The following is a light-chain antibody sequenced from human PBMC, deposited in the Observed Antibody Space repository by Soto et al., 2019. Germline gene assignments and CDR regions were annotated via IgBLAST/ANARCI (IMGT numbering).Light chain of an antibody. CDR1: SSDVGYSDY. J-gene: IGLJ3*02. V-gene: IGLV2-11*01. CDR2: DVS. CDR3: CPYTGTHWL. Sequence: QSVLTQPRSVSGSPGQSVTISCTGTSSDVGYSDYVSWYQQHPGKVPKLIIYDVSKRPSGVPDRFSGSKSGNTASLTISGLQAEDEADYHCCPYTGTHWLFGGGTKLTVL.